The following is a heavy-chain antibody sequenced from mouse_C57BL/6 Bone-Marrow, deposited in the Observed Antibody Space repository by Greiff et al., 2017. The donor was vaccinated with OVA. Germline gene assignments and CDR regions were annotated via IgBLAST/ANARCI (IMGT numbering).Heavy chain of an antibody. CDR2: IDPSDSYT. Sequence: QVQLQQPGAELVMPGASVKLSCKASGYTFTSYWMHWVKQRPGQGLEWIGEIDPSDSYTNYNQKFKGKSTLTVDKSSNTAYMQLSSLTSEDSAVYYCAREYYGSSYFFDYWGQGTTLTVSS. D-gene: IGHD1-1*01. CDR3: AREYYGSSYFFDY. CDR1: GYTFTSYW. V-gene: IGHV1-69*01. J-gene: IGHJ2*01.